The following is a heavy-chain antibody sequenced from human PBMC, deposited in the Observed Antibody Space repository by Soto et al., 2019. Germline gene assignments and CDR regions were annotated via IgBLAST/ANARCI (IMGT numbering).Heavy chain of an antibody. CDR1: GFSFSSFA. J-gene: IGHJ6*04. CDR3: AKGVELDV. Sequence: EVLLLESGGGLVQPGGSLRLSCEASGFSFSSFAMNWVRQAPGKGLEWVSAIGDSGASTYYADSVKGRFTISRDNSRNTLYLQLNPLRAEDTAVYYCAKGVELDVWGNGTTVTVSS. CDR2: IGDSGAST. V-gene: IGHV3-23*01. D-gene: IGHD1-26*01.